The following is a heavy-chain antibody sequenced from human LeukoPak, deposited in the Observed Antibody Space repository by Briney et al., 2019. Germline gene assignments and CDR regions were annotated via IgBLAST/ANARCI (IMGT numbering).Heavy chain of an antibody. CDR2: ISGSGGST. CDR1: GFTFSSYA. D-gene: IGHD2-2*01. Sequence: PGGSLRLSCAASGFTFSSYAMSWVRQAPGRGLEWVTAISGSGGSTYYADSVKGRFTISRDNSKNTLYLQMNSLRAEDTAVYYCATPTLPAAITHSYYYYMDVWGKGTTVTVSS. CDR3: ATPTLPAAITHSYYYYMDV. V-gene: IGHV3-23*01. J-gene: IGHJ6*03.